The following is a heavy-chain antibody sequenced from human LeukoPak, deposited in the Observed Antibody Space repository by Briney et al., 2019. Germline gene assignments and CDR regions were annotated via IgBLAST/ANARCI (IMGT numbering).Heavy chain of an antibody. V-gene: IGHV3-30*02. CDR2: IRYDGSNK. CDR1: GFTFSSYG. CDR3: AKDMGSSTPYYYMDV. D-gene: IGHD6-6*01. J-gene: IGHJ6*03. Sequence: GGSLRLSCAASGFTFSSYGMHWVRQAPGKGLEWVAFIRYDGSNKYYADSVKGRFTISRDNSKNSLYLQMNSLRAEDTALYYCAKDMGSSTPYYYMDVWGKGTTVTVSS.